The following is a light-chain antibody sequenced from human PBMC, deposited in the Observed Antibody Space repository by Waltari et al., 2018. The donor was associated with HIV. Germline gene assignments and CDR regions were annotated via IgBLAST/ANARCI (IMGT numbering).Light chain of an antibody. CDR1: PNFDDK. CDR3: QQYHHWPPLT. Sequence: TQSPATISVSPGGRVTVSCRASPNFDDKLACYQQKPGQSHRLLIYHSSLSAAGVPTRFCGAVSATNFTLTIASLQSEDFALYFCQQYHHWPPLTFGGGSRVELK. CDR2: HSS. V-gene: IGKV3D-15*01. J-gene: IGKJ4*01.